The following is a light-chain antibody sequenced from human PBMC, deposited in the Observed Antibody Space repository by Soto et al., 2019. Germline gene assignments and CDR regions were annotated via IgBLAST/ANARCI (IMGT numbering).Light chain of an antibody. CDR2: GAS. V-gene: IGKV3-20*01. CDR1: QSVFNNN. Sequence: EIVLTQSPGTLSLSPGERATLSCRASQSVFNNNLAWYQQKPGQAPRLLMFGASSRATGIPDRFSGSGSGTDFTLPISSPQPGDFAIYYCQQSFRTPALTFGGGTKVEIK. CDR3: QQSFRTPALT. J-gene: IGKJ4*01.